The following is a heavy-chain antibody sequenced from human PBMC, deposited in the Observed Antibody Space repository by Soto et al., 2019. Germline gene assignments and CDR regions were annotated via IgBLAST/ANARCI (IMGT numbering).Heavy chain of an antibody. J-gene: IGHJ4*02. V-gene: IGHV3-23*01. Sequence: EVQLLESGGGLVQPGGSLRLSCAASGFTFSTYAMSWVRQAPGRGLEWVSAISGTGGSTYYAASVKGRFTISRDNSKNPLYLEMTILRAEDTAVYYCAKNWDTTSSSSSHWGQGTLVTVSS. CDR2: ISGTGGST. CDR1: GFTFSTYA. CDR3: AKNWDTTSSSSSH. D-gene: IGHD6-6*01.